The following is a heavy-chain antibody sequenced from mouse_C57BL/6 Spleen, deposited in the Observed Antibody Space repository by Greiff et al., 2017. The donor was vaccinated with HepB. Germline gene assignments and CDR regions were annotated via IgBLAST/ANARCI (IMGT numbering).Heavy chain of an antibody. V-gene: IGHV1-82*01. CDR1: GYAFSSSW. CDR3: ARQNYAVLDY. J-gene: IGHJ2*01. Sequence: QVQLQQSGPELVKPGASVKISCKASGYAFSSSWMNWVKQRPGKGLEWIGRIYPGDGDTNYNGKFKGKATLTADKSYSTAYLQLSSLTSEDSAVYFCARQNYAVLDYWGQGTTLTVSS. CDR2: IYPGDGDT. D-gene: IGHD1-1*01.